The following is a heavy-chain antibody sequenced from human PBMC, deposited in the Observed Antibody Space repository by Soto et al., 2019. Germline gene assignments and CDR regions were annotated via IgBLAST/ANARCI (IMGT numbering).Heavy chain of an antibody. V-gene: IGHV1-2*02. CDR3: ARDRRTLVANWFDP. J-gene: IGHJ5*02. CDR1: GYTCTGYY. Sequence: GASVKVACKASGYTCTGYYMHWVLQAPGQGLEWMGWINPNSGGTNYAQKFQGRVTMTRDTSISTAYMELSRLRSDDTAVYYCARDRRTLVANWFDPWGQGTLVTVSS. CDR2: INPNSGGT. D-gene: IGHD5-12*01.